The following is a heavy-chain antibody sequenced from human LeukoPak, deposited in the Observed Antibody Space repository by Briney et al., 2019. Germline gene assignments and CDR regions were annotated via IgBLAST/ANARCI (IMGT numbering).Heavy chain of an antibody. Sequence: SETLSLTCTVSGYSISSGYYWGWIRQRPGEGLEWIGSIYHSGSTYYNLSLKSRVTISVDTSKNQFSLKLSSVTAADTAVYYCARIRGDAFDIWGQGTMVTVSS. V-gene: IGHV4-38-2*02. CDR1: GYSISSGYY. J-gene: IGHJ3*02. CDR3: ARIRGDAFDI. CDR2: IYHSGST.